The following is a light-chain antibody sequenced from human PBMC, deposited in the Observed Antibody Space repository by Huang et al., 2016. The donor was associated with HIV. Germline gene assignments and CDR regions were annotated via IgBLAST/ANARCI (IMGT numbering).Light chain of an antibody. CDR3: QQYNNWPLT. Sequence: EIVMTQSPATLSVSQGERATLSCRASQSVSSNLAWYQQKPGQAPRLLIYGASTRVTGIPARFSGSGSGTEFTLTISSLQSEDFAVYYCQQYNNWPLTFGGGTKVQIK. J-gene: IGKJ4*01. V-gene: IGKV3-15*01. CDR1: QSVSSN. CDR2: GAS.